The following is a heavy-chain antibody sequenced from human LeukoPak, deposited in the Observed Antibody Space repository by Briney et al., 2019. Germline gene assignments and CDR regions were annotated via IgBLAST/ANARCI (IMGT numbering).Heavy chain of an antibody. J-gene: IGHJ4*02. CDR2: IYYSGST. D-gene: IGHD2-15*01. Sequence: PGGSLRLSCAASGFTFSSYGMSWIRQPPGKGLEWIGYIYYSGSTNYNPSLKSRVTISVDTSKNQFSLKLSSVTAADTAVYYCARHSVVGIDYWGQGTLVTVSS. CDR3: ARHSVVGIDY. V-gene: IGHV4-59*01. CDR1: GFTFSSYG.